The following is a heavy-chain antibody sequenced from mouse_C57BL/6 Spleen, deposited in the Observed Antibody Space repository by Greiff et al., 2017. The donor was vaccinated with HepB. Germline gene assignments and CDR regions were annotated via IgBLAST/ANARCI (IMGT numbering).Heavy chain of an antibody. Sequence: QVQLQQSGAELARPGASVKLSCKASGYTFTSYGISWVKQRTGQGLEWIGEIYPRSGNTYYNEKFKGKATLTADKSSSTAYMELRSLTSEDSAVYFCALYYGDDGYAMDYWGQGTSVTVSS. CDR2: IYPRSGNT. J-gene: IGHJ4*01. CDR3: ALYYGDDGYAMDY. CDR1: GYTFTSYG. D-gene: IGHD2-2*01. V-gene: IGHV1-81*01.